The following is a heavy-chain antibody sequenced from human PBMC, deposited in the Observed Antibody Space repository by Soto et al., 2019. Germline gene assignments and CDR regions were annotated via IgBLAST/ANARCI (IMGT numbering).Heavy chain of an antibody. D-gene: IGHD2-2*02. CDR3: ARGYCSSTSCYIWDNWFDP. J-gene: IGHJ5*02. CDR1: GGSISSYY. Sequence: PSETLSLTCTVSGGSISSYYWGWIRQPPGKGLEWIGYIYYSGRTNYNPSLKSRVTISVDTSKNQFSLKLSSVTAADTAVYYCARGYCSSTSCYIWDNWFDPWGQGTLVTVSS. CDR2: IYYSGRT. V-gene: IGHV4-59*01.